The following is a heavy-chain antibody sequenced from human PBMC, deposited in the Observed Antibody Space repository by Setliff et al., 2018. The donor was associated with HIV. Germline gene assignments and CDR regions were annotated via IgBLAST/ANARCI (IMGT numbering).Heavy chain of an antibody. D-gene: IGHD3-10*01. CDR3: ARREDGSGSYFNHWFDP. J-gene: IGHJ5*02. V-gene: IGHV4-59*08. Sequence: SETLSLTCTVSGGSISSYYWSWIRQPPGKGLEWIGYIYYSGSTNYNPSLKSRVTISVDTSKNHFSLRLSSVTAADTAVYFCARREDGSGSYFNHWFDPWGQGTLVTVSS. CDR2: IYYSGST. CDR1: GGSISSYY.